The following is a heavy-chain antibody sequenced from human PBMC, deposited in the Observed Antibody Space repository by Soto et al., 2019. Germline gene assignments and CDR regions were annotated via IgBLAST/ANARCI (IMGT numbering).Heavy chain of an antibody. J-gene: IGHJ5*02. CDR1: GGSISSYY. CDR3: ATARSRKATTRWAGWFDP. Sequence: SETLSLTCTVSGGSISSYYWSWIRQPPGKGLEWIGYIYYSGSTNYNPSLKSRVTISVDTSKNQFSLKLSSVTAVDTAVYYCATARSRKATTRWAGWFDPWGQGTLVTVSS. CDR2: IYYSGST. V-gene: IGHV4-59*01. D-gene: IGHD4-17*01.